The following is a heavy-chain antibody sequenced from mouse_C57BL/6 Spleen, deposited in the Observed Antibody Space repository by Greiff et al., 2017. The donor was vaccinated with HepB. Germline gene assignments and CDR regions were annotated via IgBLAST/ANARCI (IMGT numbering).Heavy chain of an antibody. CDR2: ISDGGSYT. CDR1: GFTFSSYA. D-gene: IGHD4-1*01. CDR3: AREDWEGGYCDV. V-gene: IGHV5-4*01. J-gene: IGHJ1*03. Sequence: DVMLVESGGGLVKPGGSLKLSCAASGFTFSSYAMSWVRQTPEKRLEWVATISDGGSYTYYPDNVKGRFTISRDNAKNNLYLQMSHLKSEDTAMYYCAREDWEGGYCDVWGTGTTVTVSS.